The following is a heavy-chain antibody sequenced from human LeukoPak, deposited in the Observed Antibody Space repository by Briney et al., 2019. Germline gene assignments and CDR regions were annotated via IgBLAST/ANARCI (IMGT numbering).Heavy chain of an antibody. CDR1: GFTVSSNY. CDR3: ARDSIVNGAFDI. D-gene: IGHD2/OR15-2a*01. Sequence: HPGGSLRLSCAASGFTVSSNYMSWVRQAPGKGLEWVSVIYSGGSTYYADSVKGRFTISRDNAWNSLYLQMNNLSAEDTAFYYCARDSIVNGAFDIWGQGTMVTVSS. J-gene: IGHJ3*02. V-gene: IGHV3-66*01. CDR2: IYSGGST.